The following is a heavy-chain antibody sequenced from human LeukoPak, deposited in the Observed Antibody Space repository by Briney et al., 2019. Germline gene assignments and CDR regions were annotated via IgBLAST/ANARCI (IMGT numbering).Heavy chain of an antibody. V-gene: IGHV3-30-3*01. J-gene: IGHJ4*02. Sequence: PGGSLRLSCAASGFTFSNYGMHWVSQAPGKGLEWETIISYDGNNKHYADAVKGRFTISRDNSKNTLYLQMNSLRPEDTAVYYCGRDRGWLRSGDYWGQGAVVTVSS. CDR1: GFTFSNYG. CDR3: GRDRGWLRSGDY. CDR2: ISYDGNNK. D-gene: IGHD5-12*01.